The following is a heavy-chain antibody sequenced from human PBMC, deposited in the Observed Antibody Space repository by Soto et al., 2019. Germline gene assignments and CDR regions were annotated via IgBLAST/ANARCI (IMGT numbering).Heavy chain of an antibody. CDR2: IIPILGTA. CDR1: GGTFSSYA. D-gene: IGHD3-10*01. CDR3: ARGGGGYYYDGMDV. Sequence: QVQLVQSGAEVKKPGSSVKVSCKASGGTFSSYAISWVRQAPGQGLEWMGGIIPILGTANYAEKCQGRVTITDDKSTSQAYMELSRLRSEDPAVYCCARGGGGYYYDGMDVWGPGTTVTVSS. V-gene: IGHV1-69*06. J-gene: IGHJ6*02.